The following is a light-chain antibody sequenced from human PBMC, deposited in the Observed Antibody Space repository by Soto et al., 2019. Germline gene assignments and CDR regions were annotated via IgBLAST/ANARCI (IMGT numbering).Light chain of an antibody. J-gene: IGKJ1*01. Sequence: DIRMTQSPSTLSTSVGDRVTITCRASQNIRGWLAWYQQKPGKAPKLLIYDASTLESGVPSRFSGSGSGTEFTLTISSLQPDDFATYYCQQYNSYSWTFGQGTRVAIK. CDR3: QQYNSYSWT. CDR2: DAS. CDR1: QNIRGW. V-gene: IGKV1-5*01.